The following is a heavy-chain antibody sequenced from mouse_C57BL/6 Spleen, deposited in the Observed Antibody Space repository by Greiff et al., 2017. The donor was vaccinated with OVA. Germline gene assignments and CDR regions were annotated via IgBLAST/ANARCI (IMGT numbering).Heavy chain of an antibody. Sequence: QVQLQQSGPGLVAPSQSLSITCTVSGFSLTSYAISWVRQPPGKGLEWLGVIWTGGGTNYNSALKSRLSISKDNSKSQVFLKMNSLQTDDTARYYCARKVSYYGNYYAMDYWGQGTSVTVSS. CDR1: GFSLTSYA. V-gene: IGHV2-9-1*01. CDR3: ARKVSYYGNYYAMDY. J-gene: IGHJ4*01. CDR2: IWTGGGT. D-gene: IGHD2-10*01.